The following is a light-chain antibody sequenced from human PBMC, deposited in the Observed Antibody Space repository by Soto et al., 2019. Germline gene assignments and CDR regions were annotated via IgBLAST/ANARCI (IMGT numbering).Light chain of an antibody. CDR2: GIS. J-gene: IGKJ5*01. V-gene: IGKV3-20*01. CDR3: QQYDVSPPIT. Sequence: EIVLTQSPGTLSLSPGERATLSCRASQSVSNNYLAWYQQKPGQPPRLLIYGISSRANGIPDRFSGSGSGTDFTLTISRLEPEDYAVYYCQQYDVSPPITFGQGTRLEIK. CDR1: QSVSNNY.